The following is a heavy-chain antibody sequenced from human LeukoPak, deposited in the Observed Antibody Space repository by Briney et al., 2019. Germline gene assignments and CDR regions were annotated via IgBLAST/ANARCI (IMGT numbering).Heavy chain of an antibody. CDR3: ATTSYYGAAYFHY. D-gene: IGHD3-10*01. V-gene: IGHV3-23*01. Sequence: PGGSLRLSCAASGFTFSSNAMSWVRQAPGKGLEWVSTISTSGSGTYYADSVKGRFTISRDNSKNTLYLQVNSLRGEDTAVYYCATTSYYGAAYFHYWGQGTLVTVSS. CDR1: GFTFSSNA. CDR2: ISTSGSGT. J-gene: IGHJ4*02.